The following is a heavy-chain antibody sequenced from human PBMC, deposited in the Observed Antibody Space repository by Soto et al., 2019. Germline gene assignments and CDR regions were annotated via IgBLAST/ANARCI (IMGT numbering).Heavy chain of an antibody. D-gene: IGHD3-3*02. CDR1: GFTFSSYA. V-gene: IGHV3-23*01. CDR2: ISGSGGAT. Sequence: TGGSLRLSCAASGFTFSSYAMSWVRQAPGEGLEWISIISGSGGATEYADSVRGRFSISRDNSKNTLYLQMNSLRGEDTAVYYCAKGPLQSISPANRLDPWGQGTLVTVYS. CDR3: AKGPLQSISPANRLDP. J-gene: IGHJ5*02.